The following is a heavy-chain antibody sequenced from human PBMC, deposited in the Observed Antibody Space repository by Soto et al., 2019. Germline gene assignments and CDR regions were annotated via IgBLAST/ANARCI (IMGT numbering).Heavy chain of an antibody. Sequence: GGSLRLSCAASGFTFSSYAMHWVRQAPGKGLEWVAVISYDGSNKYYADSVKGRFTISRDNSKNTLYLQMNSLRAEDTAVYYCARSLRDGYNYDYYYGMDVWGQGTTVTVSS. J-gene: IGHJ6*02. CDR3: ARSLRDGYNYDYYYGMDV. V-gene: IGHV3-30-3*01. CDR1: GFTFSSYA. D-gene: IGHD5-12*01. CDR2: ISYDGSNK.